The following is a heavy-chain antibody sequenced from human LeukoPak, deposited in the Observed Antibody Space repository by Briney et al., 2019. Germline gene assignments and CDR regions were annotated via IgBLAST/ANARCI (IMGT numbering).Heavy chain of an antibody. J-gene: IGHJ4*02. V-gene: IGHV4-59*01. D-gene: IGHD3-22*01. Sequence: PSETLSLTCTVSGVSISSYYWSWIRQPPGKGLEWIGYIYYSGSTNYNPSLKSRITISVDTSKNQFSLKLSSVAAADTAVYYCARSVVITLFDYWGQGTLVTVSS. CDR3: ARSVVITLFDY. CDR2: IYYSGST. CDR1: GVSISSYY.